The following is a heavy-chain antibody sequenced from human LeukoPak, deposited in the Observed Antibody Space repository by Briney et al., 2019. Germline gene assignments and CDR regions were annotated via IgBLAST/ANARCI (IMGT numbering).Heavy chain of an antibody. CDR3: ARVRWLQLPKYFDY. CDR2: IYYSGNT. CDR1: GGSISSSSYY. Sequence: SETLSLTCTVSGGSISSSSYYWGWIRQPPGKGLEWIGSIYYSGNTFYSPSLKSRVTISVDTSKNQFSLKLSSVTAADTAVYYCARVRWLQLPKYFDYWGQGTLVTVSS. V-gene: IGHV4-39*07. D-gene: IGHD5-24*01. J-gene: IGHJ4*02.